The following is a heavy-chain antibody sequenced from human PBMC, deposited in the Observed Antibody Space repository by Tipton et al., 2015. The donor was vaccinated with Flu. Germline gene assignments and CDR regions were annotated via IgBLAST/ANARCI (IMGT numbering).Heavy chain of an antibody. Sequence: SLRLSCAASGFTFSSYGMHWVRQAPGKGLEWVAVISYDGSNKYYADSVKGRFTISRDNSKNTLYLQMNSLRAEDAAVYYCAKGSSPTMIVVVISPMDVWGQGTTVTVSS. CDR2: ISYDGSNK. CDR3: AKGSSPTMIVVVISPMDV. D-gene: IGHD3-22*01. CDR1: GFTFSSYG. J-gene: IGHJ6*02. V-gene: IGHV3-30*18.